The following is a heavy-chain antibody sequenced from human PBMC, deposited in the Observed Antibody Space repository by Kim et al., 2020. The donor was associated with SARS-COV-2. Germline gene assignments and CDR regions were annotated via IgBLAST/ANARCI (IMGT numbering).Heavy chain of an antibody. Sequence: SETLSLTCTVSGGSISSSSYYWGWIRQPPGKGLEWIGSIYYSGITYYNPSLKSRVTISVDTSRNQFSLKLSSVTAADTAVYYCARDSYYDSSGDLFDYWGQGTLVTVSS. CDR2: IYYSGIT. J-gene: IGHJ4*02. V-gene: IGHV4-39*07. CDR3: ARDSYYDSSGDLFDY. CDR1: GGSISSSSYY. D-gene: IGHD3-22*01.